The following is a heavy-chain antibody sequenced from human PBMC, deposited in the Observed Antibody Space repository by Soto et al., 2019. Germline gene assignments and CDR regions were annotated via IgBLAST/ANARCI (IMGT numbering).Heavy chain of an antibody. D-gene: IGHD6-19*01. J-gene: IGHJ6*02. CDR2: MSHDGSHK. V-gene: IGHV3-30*03. CDR3: ARLPXXGWDHYYYGMDV. Sequence: QVQLVESGGGVVQAGGSLGLSCTASGFTFSTYGMHWVRQAPGKGPEWVAVMSHDGSHKAFLDSVKGRFIISRDNSKXXXXXXXXXXXXXXXXXXXCARLPXXGWDHYYYGMDVWGQGTTVIVSS. CDR1: GFTFSTYG.